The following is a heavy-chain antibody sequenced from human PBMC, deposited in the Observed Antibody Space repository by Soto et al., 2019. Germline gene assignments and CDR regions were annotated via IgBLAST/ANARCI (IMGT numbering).Heavy chain of an antibody. CDR2: IYYSGST. J-gene: IGHJ4*02. CDR3: ARVYCSSTSCYVYYFDY. D-gene: IGHD2-2*01. CDR1: GGSISSYY. Sequence: SETLSLTCTVSGGSISSYYWSWIRQPPGKGLEWIGYIYYSGSTSYNPSLKSRVTISVDTPKNQFSLKLSSVTAADTAVYYCARVYCSSTSCYVYYFDYWGQGTLVTVSS. V-gene: IGHV4-59*01.